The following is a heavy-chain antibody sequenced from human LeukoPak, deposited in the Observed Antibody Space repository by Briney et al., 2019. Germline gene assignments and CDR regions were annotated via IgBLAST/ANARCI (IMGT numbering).Heavy chain of an antibody. J-gene: IGHJ4*02. CDR1: GGTFSSYA. CDR3: HQRVADSSGYYPRVDY. D-gene: IGHD3-22*01. V-gene: IGHV1-69*04. Sequence: SVKVSCKASGGTFSSYAISWVRQAPGQGLEWMGRIIPILGIANYAQKFQGRVTITADKSTSTAYMELSSLRSEDTAVYYCHQRVADSSGYYPRVDYWVQGTLVTVSS. CDR2: IIPILGIA.